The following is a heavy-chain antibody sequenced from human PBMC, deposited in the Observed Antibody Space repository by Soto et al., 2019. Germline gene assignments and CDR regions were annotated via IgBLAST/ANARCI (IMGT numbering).Heavy chain of an antibody. J-gene: IGHJ3*02. V-gene: IGHV5-10-1*01. CDR1: GYRFTSYW. CDR3: ARLRGDASDI. Sequence: ASVKISCKGSGYRFTSYWISWVRQMPGKGLEWMGRIDPSDSYINYSPSFQGHVTISADKSISTAYLQWSSLKASDTAMYYCARLRGDASDIWGQGTMVTVS. D-gene: IGHD4-17*01. CDR2: IDPSDSYI.